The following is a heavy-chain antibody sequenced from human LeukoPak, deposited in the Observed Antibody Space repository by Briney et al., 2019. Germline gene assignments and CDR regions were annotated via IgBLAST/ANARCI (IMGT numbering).Heavy chain of an antibody. CDR1: GGSVSDYY. Sequence: SETLSLTCTISGGSVSDYYWSWIRQPPGKGPEWIGNIYYSGSPYYNPSLKSRVTISVDTSKNQFSLNLGSVTAADTAVYYCARRVRDFFDYWGQGALVTVSS. V-gene: IGHV4-59*04. J-gene: IGHJ4*02. CDR2: IYYSGSP. CDR3: ARRVRDFFDY.